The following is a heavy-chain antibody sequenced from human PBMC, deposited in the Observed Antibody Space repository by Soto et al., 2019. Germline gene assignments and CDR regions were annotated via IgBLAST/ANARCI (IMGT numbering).Heavy chain of an antibody. CDR2: ISYDGGSK. V-gene: IGHV3-30-3*01. J-gene: IGHJ4*02. D-gene: IGHD6-13*01. CDR1: GFTFNTYA. CDR3: ARTEGFSNYWYTD. Sequence: QVQLVESGGGVARPWRYLTLSCAASGFTFNTYAMHWVRLPPGKGLEWVAAISYDGGSKYYADSVRDRFTISRDDSKSTLYLQMNSLRREDTAVYYCARTEGFSNYWYTDWGQGTLVTVSS.